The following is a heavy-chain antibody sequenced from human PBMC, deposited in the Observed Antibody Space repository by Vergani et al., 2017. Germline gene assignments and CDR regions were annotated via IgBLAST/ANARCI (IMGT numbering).Heavy chain of an antibody. CDR2: IIPNSGGT. V-gene: IGHV1-2*02. J-gene: IGHJ6*02. CDR3: ARDGGSYLFGGMDV. D-gene: IGHD1-26*01. Sequence: QVQLVQSGAEVKKPGSSVKVSCKASGGTFSSYAISWVRQAPGQGLEWMGGIIPNSGGTNYAQKFQGRVTMTRDTSISTAYMELSRLRSDDTAVYYCARDGGSYLFGGMDVWGQGP. CDR1: GGTFSSYA.